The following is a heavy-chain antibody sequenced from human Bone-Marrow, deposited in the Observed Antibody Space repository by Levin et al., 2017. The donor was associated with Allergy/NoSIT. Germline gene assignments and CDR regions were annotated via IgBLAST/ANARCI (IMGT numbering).Heavy chain of an antibody. CDR3: ARGTYSSGWYQYFQH. D-gene: IGHD6-19*01. Sequence: KISCKASGGTFSSYAISWVRQAPGQGLEWMGGIIPIFGTANYAQKFQGRVTITADESTSTAYMELSSLRSEDTAVYYCARGTYSSGWYQYFQHWGQGTLVTVSS. J-gene: IGHJ1*01. CDR2: IIPIFGTA. V-gene: IGHV1-69*01. CDR1: GGTFSSYA.